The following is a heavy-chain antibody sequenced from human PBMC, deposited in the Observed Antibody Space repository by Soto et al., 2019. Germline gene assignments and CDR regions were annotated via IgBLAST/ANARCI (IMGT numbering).Heavy chain of an antibody. V-gene: IGHV5-51*01. CDR2: IYPCDSDT. Sequence: ICWPCAGSTFKFFWIALVGPPPRRGLEWVGIIYPCDSDTRHSPCFQGEVTISADKSTSTAYLEWSSLTASDTAIYYCARSENLYDPYDFDYWGQGTLVTVSS. D-gene: IGHD3-3*01. CDR3: ARSENLYDPYDFDY. J-gene: IGHJ4*02. CDR1: GSTFKFFW.